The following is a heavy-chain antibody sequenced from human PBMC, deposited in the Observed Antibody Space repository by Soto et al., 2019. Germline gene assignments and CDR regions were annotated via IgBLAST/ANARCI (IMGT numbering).Heavy chain of an antibody. Sequence: QVQLVQSGAEVKKPGASVKVSCKASGYTFTSYGISWVRQAPGQGLEWMGGISAYNGNTNYAQKLQGRVTMTTDTPTSTAYMERRSLRSDDTAVYYCARDREGDYDVDYYFYGMDVWGQGTTVTVSS. CDR1: GYTFTSYG. CDR2: ISAYNGNT. J-gene: IGHJ6*02. V-gene: IGHV1-18*01. D-gene: IGHD4-17*01. CDR3: ARDREGDYDVDYYFYGMDV.